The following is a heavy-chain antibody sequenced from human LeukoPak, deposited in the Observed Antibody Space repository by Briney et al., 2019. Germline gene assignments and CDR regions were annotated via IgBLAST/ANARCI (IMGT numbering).Heavy chain of an antibody. CDR1: GYTFTDYY. CDR2: VDPEDGET. Sequence: ASVKVSCKVSGYTFTDYYMHWEQQAPGKGLEWMGLVDPEDGETIYAEKFQGRVTITADTSTDTAYMELSSLRSEDTAVYYCATVGEYCSSTSCQNWGQGTLVTVSS. V-gene: IGHV1-69-2*01. D-gene: IGHD2-2*01. CDR3: ATVGEYCSSTSCQN. J-gene: IGHJ4*02.